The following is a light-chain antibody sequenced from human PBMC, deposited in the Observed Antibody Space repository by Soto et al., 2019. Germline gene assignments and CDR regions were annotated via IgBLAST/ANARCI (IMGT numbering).Light chain of an antibody. CDR1: QGISSY. J-gene: IGKJ1*01. CDR3: QQYYSYPWT. CDR2: AAS. V-gene: IGKV1-8*01. Sequence: AIRMTQSPSSLSAYTGDRVTITCRASQGISSYLTWYQQKPGKAPKLLIYAASTLQTGVPSRFSGSGSGTDFTLTICCLQSEDFATYCCQQYYSYPWTCGQGTKVDIK.